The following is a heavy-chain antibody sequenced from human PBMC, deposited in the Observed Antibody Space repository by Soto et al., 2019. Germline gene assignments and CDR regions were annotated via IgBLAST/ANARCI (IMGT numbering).Heavy chain of an antibody. V-gene: IGHV3-30*18. CDR3: AKDRIVVVVAAAFDY. CDR2: ISYDGSNK. Sequence: QVQLVESGGGVVQPGRSLRLSCAASGFTFSSYGMHWVRQAPGKGLEWVAVISYDGSNKYYADSVKGRFNISRDNSKNTLYLQMNSLRAGDTAVYYCAKDRIVVVVAAAFDYCGKGTLVTVSS. D-gene: IGHD2-15*01. CDR1: GFTFSSYG. J-gene: IGHJ4*02.